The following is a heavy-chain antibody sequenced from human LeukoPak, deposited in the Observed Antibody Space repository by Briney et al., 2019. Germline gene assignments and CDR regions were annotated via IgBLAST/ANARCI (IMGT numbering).Heavy chain of an antibody. CDR3: AKDQAYSSSWYWYDP. Sequence: GGSLRLSCAAYGFTFSTYAMSWVRQAPGKGLEWVSTISGSGGSTYYADSVKGRFTISRDNSKNTLYLQMNSLRAEDTALYYCAKDQAYSSSWYWYDPWGQGTLVTVSS. J-gene: IGHJ5*02. V-gene: IGHV3-23*01. CDR2: ISGSGGST. D-gene: IGHD6-13*01. CDR1: GFTFSTYA.